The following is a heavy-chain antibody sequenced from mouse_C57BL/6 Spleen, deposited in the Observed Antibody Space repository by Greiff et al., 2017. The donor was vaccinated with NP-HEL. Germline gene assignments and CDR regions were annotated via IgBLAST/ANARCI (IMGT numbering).Heavy chain of an antibody. CDR3: ARLVYYGSSPYFDY. D-gene: IGHD1-1*01. CDR2: INPNYGTT. J-gene: IGHJ2*01. Sequence: EVKLMESGPELVKPGASVKISCKASGYSFTDYNMNWVKQSNGKSLEWIGVINPNYGTTSYNQKFKGKATLTVDQSSSTAYMQLNSLTSEDSAVYYCARLVYYGSSPYFDYWGQGTTLTVSS. CDR1: GYSFTDYN. V-gene: IGHV1-39*01.